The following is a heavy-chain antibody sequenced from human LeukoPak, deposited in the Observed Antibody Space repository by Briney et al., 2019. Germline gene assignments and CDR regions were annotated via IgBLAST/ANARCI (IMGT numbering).Heavy chain of an antibody. D-gene: IGHD6-13*01. CDR1: GGSISSYY. Sequence: SETLSLTCTVSGGSISSYYWSWIRQPPGKGLEWIGSIYYSGSTYYNPSLKSRVTISVDTSKNQFSLKLSSVTAADTAVYYCARAAAGMSYYYMDVWGKGTTVTVSS. CDR3: ARAAAGMSYYYMDV. V-gene: IGHV4-59*05. CDR2: IYYSGST. J-gene: IGHJ6*03.